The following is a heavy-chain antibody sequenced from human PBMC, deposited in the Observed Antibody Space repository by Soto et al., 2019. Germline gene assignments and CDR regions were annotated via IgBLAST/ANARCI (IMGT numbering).Heavy chain of an antibody. CDR3: ARGDSSALGDYFDY. D-gene: IGHD3-22*01. CDR1: GFTFSSYW. Sequence: GGSLRLSCAASGFTFSSYWMSWVRQAPGKGLEWVANIKQDGSEKYYVDSVKGRFTISRDNAKNSLYLQMNSLRAEDTAVYYCARGDSSALGDYFDYWGQGTLVTVSS. CDR2: IKQDGSEK. V-gene: IGHV3-7*05. J-gene: IGHJ4*02.